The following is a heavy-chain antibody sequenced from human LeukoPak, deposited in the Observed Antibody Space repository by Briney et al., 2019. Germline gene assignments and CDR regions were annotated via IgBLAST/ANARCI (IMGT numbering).Heavy chain of an antibody. D-gene: IGHD3-3*01. J-gene: IGHJ4*02. Sequence: PGGSLRLSCAASGLTVNNNYMSWVRQAPGRGLQWVSLITGGDDTYYADSVKGRFTISRDNSKSTLYLQMNSLRPDDTAVYYCARDTYSKIFGGWGQGTLVTVSS. V-gene: IGHV3-66*02. CDR1: GLTVNNNY. CDR2: ITGGDDT. CDR3: ARDTYSKIFGG.